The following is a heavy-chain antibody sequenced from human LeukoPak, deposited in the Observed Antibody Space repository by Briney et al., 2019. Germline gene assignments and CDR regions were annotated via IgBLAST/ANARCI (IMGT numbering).Heavy chain of an antibody. J-gene: IGHJ2*01. CDR2: INPNSGGT. CDR1: GYTFTGYY. CDR3: ARDRDWYFDL. D-gene: IGHD3-10*01. Sequence: ASVKVSCKASGYTFTGYYMHWVRQAPGQGLEWMGWINPNSGGTNYAQKFQGRVTMTRDTSTSTVYMELSSLRSEDTAVYYCARDRDWYFDLWGRGTLVTVSS. V-gene: IGHV1-2*02.